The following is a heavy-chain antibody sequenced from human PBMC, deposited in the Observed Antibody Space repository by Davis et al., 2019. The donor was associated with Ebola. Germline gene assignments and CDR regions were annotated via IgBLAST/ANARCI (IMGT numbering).Heavy chain of an antibody. J-gene: IGHJ6*02. CDR2: IYPGDSDT. D-gene: IGHD3-10*01. V-gene: IGHV5-51*01. Sequence: PGGSLRLSCRGFEYIFTHHWIGWVRQLPGKGLEWMGIIYPGDSDTRYSPSFQGQVTISADESISTAYLQWNSLKASDTAIYYCARLSGSSWFHGMDVWGQGTTVTVSS. CDR3: ARLSGSSWFHGMDV. CDR1: EYIFTHHW.